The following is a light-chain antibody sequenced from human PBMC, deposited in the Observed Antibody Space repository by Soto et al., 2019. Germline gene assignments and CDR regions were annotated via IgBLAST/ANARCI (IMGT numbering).Light chain of an antibody. V-gene: IGKV3-11*01. Sequence: EIVLTQSPATLSFSPGERATLSSRASQSVSSYLAWYQQKPGQAPRLLIYDASNRATGIPARFSGTGSETDFALTISGLQSEDSAVYFCQQYNNWPFSFGQGTRLEIK. CDR3: QQYNNWPFS. J-gene: IGKJ5*01. CDR2: DAS. CDR1: QSVSSY.